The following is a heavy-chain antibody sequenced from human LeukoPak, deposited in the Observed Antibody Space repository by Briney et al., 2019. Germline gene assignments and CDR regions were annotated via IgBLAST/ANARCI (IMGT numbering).Heavy chain of an antibody. V-gene: IGHV3-7*04. D-gene: IGHD6-19*01. Sequence: GGSLRLSCAASGFTVSSNYMSWVRQAPGKGLEWVANIKQDGSEKYYVDSVKGRFTISRDNAKNSLYLQMNSLRAEDTAVYYCARERAVAGRGDFDYWGQGTLVTVSS. CDR2: IKQDGSEK. CDR3: ARERAVAGRGDFDY. CDR1: GFTVSSNY. J-gene: IGHJ4*02.